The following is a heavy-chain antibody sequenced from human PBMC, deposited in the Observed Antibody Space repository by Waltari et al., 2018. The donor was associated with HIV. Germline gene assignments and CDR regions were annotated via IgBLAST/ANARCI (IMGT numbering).Heavy chain of an antibody. V-gene: IGHV3-7*01. CDR2: IKQDGSEK. CDR3: ARFNYVWGRYRPNRFDY. Sequence: EVQLVESGGGLVQPGGSLRLSCAASGFTFSRYWMSWVRQAPGKGLEWVANIKQDGSEKYYVDSVKGRFTISRDNAKNSLYLQMNSLRAEDTAVYYCARFNYVWGRYRPNRFDYWGQGTLVTVSS. CDR1: GFTFSRYW. J-gene: IGHJ4*02. D-gene: IGHD3-16*02.